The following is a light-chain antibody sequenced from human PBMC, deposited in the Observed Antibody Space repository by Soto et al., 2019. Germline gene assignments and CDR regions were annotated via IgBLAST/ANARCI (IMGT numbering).Light chain of an antibody. CDR3: QQYHSSPLVT. V-gene: IGKV3-20*01. CDR2: GAS. Sequence: IVMTQSPGTLSLSPGERATLSCRASQSVNSRYLAWYQQQPGQAPRLIIYGASSRATGTPDRFSGSGSGTEFTLTISRLEPEDVAVYYCQQYHSSPLVTFGGGTKVEIK. CDR1: QSVNSRY. J-gene: IGKJ4*01.